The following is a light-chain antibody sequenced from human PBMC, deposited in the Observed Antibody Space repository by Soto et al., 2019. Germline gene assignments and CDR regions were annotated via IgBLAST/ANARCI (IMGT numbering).Light chain of an antibody. V-gene: IGLV2-14*01. Sequence: QSALTQPASVSGSPGQSITMSCSGTSSDIGASNYVSWYRQFPGEAPKLLINEVTQRPSGVSDRFSGSKSGNAASLTISGLQAEDEADYYCSSYTTISTLVFGGGTKLTVL. J-gene: IGLJ2*01. CDR3: SSYTTISTLV. CDR1: SSDIGASNY. CDR2: EVT.